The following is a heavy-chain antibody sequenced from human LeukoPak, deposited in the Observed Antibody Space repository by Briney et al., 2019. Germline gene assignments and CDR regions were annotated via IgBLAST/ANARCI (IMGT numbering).Heavy chain of an antibody. CDR2: IYTSGST. V-gene: IGHV4-61*02. Sequence: SETLSLTCTAYGGSISTNTYYWTWIRKPAGKGLEWIGRIYTSGSTNYNPSLKSRVTISVDTSKNQFSLKLRSVTAADTAVYYCARDKIRWGSKGYDPWGQGTLVTVYS. J-gene: IGHJ5*02. CDR3: ARDKIRWGSKGYDP. CDR1: GGSISTNTYY. D-gene: IGHD5-24*01.